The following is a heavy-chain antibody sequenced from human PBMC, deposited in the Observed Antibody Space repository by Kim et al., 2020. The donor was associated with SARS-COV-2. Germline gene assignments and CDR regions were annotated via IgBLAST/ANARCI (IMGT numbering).Heavy chain of an antibody. CDR3: ARDITFDGFAFFDL. CDR1: GITLTNNH. D-gene: IGHD3-10*01. J-gene: IGHJ2*01. Sequence: GGSLRLSCAASGITLTNNHMNWVRQAPGKGLEWVSVIYGGGTKKYADYSKDRFTISRDTSKNTLYLEMNSLRAEETAVYYCARDITFDGFAFFDLLCRGTLVIVSS. CDR2: IYGGGTK. V-gene: IGHV3-66*01.